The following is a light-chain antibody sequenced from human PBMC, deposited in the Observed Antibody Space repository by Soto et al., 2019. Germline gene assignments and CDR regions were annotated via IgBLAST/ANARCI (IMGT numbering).Light chain of an antibody. CDR1: SSDVGGYNY. V-gene: IGLV2-14*03. Sequence: QSALHQPASVSGSPGQSITISCTGTSSDVGGYNYVSWYQQHPGKAPKLMIYDVSNRPSGVSNRFSGSKSGNTASLTISGLQAEDEADYYCSSYTSSSTLFGGGTKLTVL. CDR2: DVS. CDR3: SSYTSSSTL. J-gene: IGLJ2*01.